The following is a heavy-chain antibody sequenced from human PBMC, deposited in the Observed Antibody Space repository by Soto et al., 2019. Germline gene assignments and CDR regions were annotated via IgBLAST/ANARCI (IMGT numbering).Heavy chain of an antibody. CDR2: INASNGTA. J-gene: IGHJ6*03. D-gene: IGHD2-15*01. Sequence: GASVKVSCKASGYTFTSYAMHWVRQAPGQRLEWMGGINASNGTANYAQKFQGRVTITADESASTAYMELSSLRSEDTAVYFCASQGGGHYFVEARPYYMDVWGKGTTVTVSS. V-gene: IGHV1-3*01. CDR3: ASQGGGHYFVEARPYYMDV. CDR1: GYTFTSYA.